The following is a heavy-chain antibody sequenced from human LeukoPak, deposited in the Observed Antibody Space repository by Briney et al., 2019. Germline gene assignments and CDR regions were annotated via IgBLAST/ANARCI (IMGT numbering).Heavy chain of an antibody. CDR1: GYTLTELS. V-gene: IGHV1-24*01. Sequence: GASVKVSCKVSGYTLTELSMHWVRQAPGKGLEWMGGFDPEDGETIYAQKFQGRVTMTEDTSTDTAYMELSSLRSEDTAVYYCATSVGGFGEQDIDYWGQGTLVTVSS. CDR2: FDPEDGET. D-gene: IGHD3-10*01. J-gene: IGHJ4*02. CDR3: ATSVGGFGEQDIDY.